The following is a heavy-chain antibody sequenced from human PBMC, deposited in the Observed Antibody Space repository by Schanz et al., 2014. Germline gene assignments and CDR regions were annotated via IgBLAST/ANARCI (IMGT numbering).Heavy chain of an antibody. CDR3: ARYGFRKFGVVYGLAV. CDR2: INGGGETT. D-gene: IGHD3-3*01. V-gene: IGHV3-11*01. J-gene: IGHJ6*02. CDR1: GFTFSDYY. Sequence: QVHLVESGGGLVKPGGSLRLSCAASGFTFSDYYMTWIRQAPGKGLEWVSYINGGGETTYYADSVRGRFTISRDNAKNSVYLQMNSLRVEDTAVYYCARYGFRKFGVVYGLAVWGQGTTVTVS.